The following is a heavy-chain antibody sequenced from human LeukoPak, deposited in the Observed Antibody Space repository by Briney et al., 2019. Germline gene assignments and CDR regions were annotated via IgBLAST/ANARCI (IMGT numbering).Heavy chain of an antibody. V-gene: IGHV5-51*01. CDR3: ARRDYGDYEAS. CDR2: IYPDDSDT. J-gene: IGHJ4*02. Sequence: GESLKISCKGSGYSFSSYWIGCVRQTPGKGLEWMGIIYPDDSDTRYSPSFQGQVTISADKSISTAYLQWSSLKASDTAMYYCARRDYGDYEASWGQRTLVTVSS. CDR1: GYSFSSYW. D-gene: IGHD4-17*01.